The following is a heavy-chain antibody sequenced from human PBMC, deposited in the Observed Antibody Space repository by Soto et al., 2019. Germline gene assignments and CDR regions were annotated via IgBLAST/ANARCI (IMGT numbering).Heavy chain of an antibody. CDR3: ASPRSGDRGAFDY. J-gene: IGHJ4*02. V-gene: IGHV3-23*01. Sequence: EVQLLESGGGLVRPGGSLRLSCAASGFSFSIYAMSWVRQAPGKGLEWVSAISGSGENTDYGDSVKGRFTISRDNSKNTLYLQSNSLRVEDTAVYYCASPRSGDRGAFDYWGQGTLGTVSS. CDR1: GFSFSIYA. D-gene: IGHD4-17*01. CDR2: ISGSGENT.